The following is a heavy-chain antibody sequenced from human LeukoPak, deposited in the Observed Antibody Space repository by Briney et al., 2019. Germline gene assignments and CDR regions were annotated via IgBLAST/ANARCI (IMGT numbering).Heavy chain of an antibody. J-gene: IGHJ4*02. CDR2: INAGNGNT. D-gene: IGHD2-15*01. V-gene: IGHV1-3*01. Sequence: ASVKVSCKASGYTSTSYAMHWVRQAPGQRLEWMGWINAGNGNTKYSQKFQGRVIITRDTSASTAYMELSSLRSEDTAVYYCARQYCSGGSCRSYYFDYWGQGTLVTVSS. CDR1: GYTSTSYA. CDR3: ARQYCSGGSCRSYYFDY.